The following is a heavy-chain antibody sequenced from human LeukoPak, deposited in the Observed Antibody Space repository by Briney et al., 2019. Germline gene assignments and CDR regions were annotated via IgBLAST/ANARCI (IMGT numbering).Heavy chain of an antibody. CDR3: ARTPTVTY. CDR1: GFTFRNHE. J-gene: IGHJ4*02. Sequence: GGSLRLSCVASGFTFRNHEMYWVRQAPGKGLEWVSYISNSGTTIYYAESMKGRFTISRDNAKNSLYLQMNSLRAEDTAVYYCARTPTVTYWGQGTLVTVSS. CDR2: ISNSGTTI. V-gene: IGHV3-48*03. D-gene: IGHD4-11*01.